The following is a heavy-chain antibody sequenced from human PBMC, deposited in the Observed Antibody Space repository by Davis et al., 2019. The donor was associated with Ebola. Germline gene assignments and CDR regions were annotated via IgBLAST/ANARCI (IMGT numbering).Heavy chain of an antibody. J-gene: IGHJ6*04. V-gene: IGHV3-74*01. CDR1: GFTFSSSW. Sequence: PGGSLRLSCAASGFTFSSSWLHLVRQAPGKGPVWVPLINNDGSITTYSDSVKGRFTISKDNAKNTLYLQMNTLRAEDTAVYYWARAKYYGMDVWGKGTTVTVSS. CDR3: ARAKYYGMDV. CDR2: INNDGSIT. D-gene: IGHD6-6*01.